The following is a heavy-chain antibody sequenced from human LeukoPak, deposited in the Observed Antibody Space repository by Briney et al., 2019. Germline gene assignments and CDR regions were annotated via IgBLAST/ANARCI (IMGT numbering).Heavy chain of an antibody. J-gene: IGHJ4*02. CDR3: ARDLDIVVVPAAIRNLDY. CDR1: GFTFSSYA. D-gene: IGHD2-2*02. CDR2: ISYDGSNK. Sequence: GGSLRLSCAASGFTFSSYAMHWVRQALGKGLEWVAVISYDGSNKYYADSVKGRFTISRDNSKNTLYLQMNSLRAEDTAVYYCARDLDIVVVPAAIRNLDYWGQGTLVTVSS. V-gene: IGHV3-30-3*01.